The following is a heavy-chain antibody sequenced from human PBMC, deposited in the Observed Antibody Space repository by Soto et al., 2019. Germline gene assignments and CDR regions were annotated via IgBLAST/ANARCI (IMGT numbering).Heavy chain of an antibody. D-gene: IGHD6-6*01. CDR2: ISYDGSNK. CDR1: GFTFSSYA. Sequence: QVQLVESGGGVVQPGRSLRLSCAASGFTFSSYAMHWVRQAPGKGLEWVAVISYDGSNKYYADSVKGRFTISRDNSKNTLYLQMNSLRAEDTAVYYCARDRSSSLDYWGQGTLVTVSS. J-gene: IGHJ4*02. CDR3: ARDRSSSLDY. V-gene: IGHV3-30-3*01.